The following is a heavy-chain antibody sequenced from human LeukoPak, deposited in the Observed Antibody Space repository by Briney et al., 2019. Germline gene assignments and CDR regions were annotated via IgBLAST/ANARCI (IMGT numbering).Heavy chain of an antibody. Sequence: SGGSLRLSCAASGFTFSSYWMHWVRQAPGKGLVWVSRINSDGSSTSYADSVKGRFTISRDNAKNTLYLQMNSLRAEDTAVYYCAREACGGDCYNYYFDYWGQRTLVTVSS. CDR3: AREACGGDCYNYYFDY. CDR2: INSDGSST. CDR1: GFTFSSYW. D-gene: IGHD2-21*02. V-gene: IGHV3-74*01. J-gene: IGHJ4*02.